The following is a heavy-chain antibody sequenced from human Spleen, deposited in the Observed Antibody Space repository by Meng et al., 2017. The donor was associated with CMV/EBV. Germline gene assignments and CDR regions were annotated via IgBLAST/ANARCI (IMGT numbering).Heavy chain of an antibody. Sequence: GESLKISCAASGFTFSSYAMSWVRQGPGKGLEWVSLIYSGGSRANYADSVKGRFTISRDNAKNSLYLQMNSLRAEDTAVYYCARDGVRSTGIFGVVIIPRDYWGQGTLVTVSS. D-gene: IGHD3-3*01. CDR1: GFTFSSYA. J-gene: IGHJ4*02. CDR3: ARDGVRSTGIFGVVIIPRDY. CDR2: IYSGGSRA. V-gene: IGHV3-23*03.